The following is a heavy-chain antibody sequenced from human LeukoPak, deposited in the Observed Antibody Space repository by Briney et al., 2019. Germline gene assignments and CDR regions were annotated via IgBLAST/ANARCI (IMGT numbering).Heavy chain of an antibody. CDR1: GFTFSSYW. V-gene: IGHV3-7*03. CDR2: IKQDGGEK. Sequence: GGSLRLSCAASGFTFSSYWMSWVRQAPGKGLEWVASIKQDGGEKRYVDSVKGRFTISRDNTENSLYLQMNSLGAEDTALYYCARVRLANTPEFFQHWGQGTLVTVSS. CDR3: ARVRLANTPEFFQH. D-gene: IGHD3-9*01. J-gene: IGHJ1*01.